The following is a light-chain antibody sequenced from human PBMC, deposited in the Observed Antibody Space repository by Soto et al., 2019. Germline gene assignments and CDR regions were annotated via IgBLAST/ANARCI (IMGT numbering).Light chain of an antibody. V-gene: IGKV1-5*03. CDR3: QQYNSLWT. CDR1: QSISSW. J-gene: IGKJ1*01. Sequence: DIQMTQSPSTLYASVGDRVTITCRASQSISSWLAWYQQKPGKAPKLLIYKASSLESGVPSRFSGSGSGTDFTLTISSLQPDDFATSYCQQYNSLWTFGQGTKVEIK. CDR2: KAS.